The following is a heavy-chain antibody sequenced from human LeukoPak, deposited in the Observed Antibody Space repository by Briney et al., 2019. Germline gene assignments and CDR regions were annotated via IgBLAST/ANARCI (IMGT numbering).Heavy chain of an antibody. CDR3: ARGDPVTTVPDY. V-gene: IGHV1-2*02. Sequence: ASVKVSCKASGYSFVGYYMHWVRQAPGQGLEWMGWVNPNSGGTNYAKKFKGRVTMTRDTSINTAYMELSRLRPDDTAVYFCARGDPVTTVPDYWGQGTLVTVSS. D-gene: IGHD1-1*01. CDR2: VNPNSGGT. J-gene: IGHJ4*02. CDR1: GYSFVGYY.